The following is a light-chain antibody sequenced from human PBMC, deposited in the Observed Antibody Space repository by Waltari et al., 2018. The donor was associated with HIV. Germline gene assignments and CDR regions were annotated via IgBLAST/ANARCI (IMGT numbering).Light chain of an antibody. J-gene: IGLJ2*01. CDR3: QSYDSGFVV. CDR1: SSNIGAGYD. CDR2: GIS. V-gene: IGLV1-40*01. Sequence: QSVLTQPPSVSGAPGQRVTISCTGSSSNIGAGYDVHWYQQLPGTAPKLLIYGISNRPSGVPDRFSGSKSGTSASLAITGLQAEDEADYYCQSYDSGFVVFGGGTKLTVL.